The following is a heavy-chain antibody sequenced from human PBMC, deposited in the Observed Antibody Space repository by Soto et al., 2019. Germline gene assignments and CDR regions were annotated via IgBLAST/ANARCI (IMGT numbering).Heavy chain of an antibody. D-gene: IGHD3-9*01. CDR3: ARVGSFDDKRDAFDF. Sequence: ASVKVSCKASGYTFTSYGISWVRQAPGQGLEWMGWISAYNGNTNYAQRLQGRVTMTTDTSTSTAYMELRSLRSDDTAVYYCARVGSFDDKRDAFDFWGQGTMVTVSS. J-gene: IGHJ3*01. CDR1: GYTFTSYG. V-gene: IGHV1-18*01. CDR2: ISAYNGNT.